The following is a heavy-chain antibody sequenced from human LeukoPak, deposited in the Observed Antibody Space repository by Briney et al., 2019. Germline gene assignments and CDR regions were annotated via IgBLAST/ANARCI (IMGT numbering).Heavy chain of an antibody. Sequence: ASVKVSCKASGYTFTSYGIRWVRPAPGQGLAWMGWISAYNGNTNYAQKLQGRVTMTTDTSTSTAYMELRSLRSDDTAVYYCAAGPKYNWNYEGFGSLYWGQGTLVTVSS. CDR3: AAGPKYNWNYEGFGSLY. CDR1: GYTFTSYG. J-gene: IGHJ4*02. V-gene: IGHV1-18*01. CDR2: ISAYNGNT. D-gene: IGHD1-7*01.